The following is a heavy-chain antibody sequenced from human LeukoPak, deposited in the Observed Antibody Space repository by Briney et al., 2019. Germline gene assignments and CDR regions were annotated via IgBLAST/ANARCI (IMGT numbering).Heavy chain of an antibody. Sequence: GRSLRLSCAASGFTFSSYAMHWVRQAPGKGLEWVAVISYDGSNKYYADSVKGRFTISRDNSKNTLYLQMNSLRAGDTAVYYCAITLLYCSSTSCFDYWGQGTLVTVSS. D-gene: IGHD2-2*01. CDR1: GFTFSSYA. CDR3: AITLLYCSSTSCFDY. J-gene: IGHJ4*02. V-gene: IGHV3-30*01. CDR2: ISYDGSNK.